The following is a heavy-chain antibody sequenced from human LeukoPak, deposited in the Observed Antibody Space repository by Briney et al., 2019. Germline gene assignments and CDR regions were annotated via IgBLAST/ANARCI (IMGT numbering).Heavy chain of an antibody. J-gene: IGHJ5*02. CDR3: ARVLSFGYSSSWYGSGNNWFDP. V-gene: IGHV4-59*10. D-gene: IGHD6-13*01. CDR1: GGSFSSYY. CDR2: IYTSGST. Sequence: PSETLSLTCAVYGGSFSSYYWSWIRQPAGKGLEWIGRIYTSGSTNYNPSLKSRVTMSVDTSKNQFSLKLSSVTAADTAVYYCARVLSFGYSSSWYGSGNNWFDPWGQGTLVTVSS.